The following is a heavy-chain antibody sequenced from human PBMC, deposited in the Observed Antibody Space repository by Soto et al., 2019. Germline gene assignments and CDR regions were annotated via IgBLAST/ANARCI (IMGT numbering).Heavy chain of an antibody. CDR1: GFSFKTYG. CDR3: AKEKSDSSSLRYFHAMDV. CDR2: ISDDGYVM. V-gene: IGHV3-30*18. D-gene: IGHD6-19*01. J-gene: IGHJ6*02. Sequence: QAHLVESGGGVVQPGRSLSLSCAASGFSFKTYGMHWVRQAPGKGLEWVALISDDGYVMYYADSVKGRFTISRDNSKNTLSLQMTSLRAEDTAVYYCAKEKSDSSSLRYFHAMDVWGQGTTVTVSS.